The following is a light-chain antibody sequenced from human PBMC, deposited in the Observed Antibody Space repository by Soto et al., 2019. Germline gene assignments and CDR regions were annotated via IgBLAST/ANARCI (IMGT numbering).Light chain of an antibody. CDR2: TAS. J-gene: IGKJ4*01. V-gene: IGKV1-39*01. CDR3: QHTYSTPPHT. Sequence: DIQMTQSPSSLSASVGDRVTITCRASQSVSGYLNWYQQKPGKAPELLIYTASTLQSGVPSRFTGNGSGTDFTLTISSLQPEDFATYYCQHTYSTPPHTFGGGTKVEIK. CDR1: QSVSGY.